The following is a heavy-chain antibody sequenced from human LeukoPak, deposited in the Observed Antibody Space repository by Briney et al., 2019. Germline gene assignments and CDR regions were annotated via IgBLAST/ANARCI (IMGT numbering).Heavy chain of an antibody. V-gene: IGHV5-51*01. CDR3: ARRQIAVAGTVAAFDI. Sequence: GESPKISCKGSGYSFTSYWIGWVRQMPGKGLEWMGIIYPGDSDTRYSPSFQGQVTISADKSISTAYLQWSSLKASDTAMYYCARRQIAVAGTVAAFDIWGQGTMVTVSS. CDR1: GYSFTSYW. J-gene: IGHJ3*02. CDR2: IYPGDSDT. D-gene: IGHD6-19*01.